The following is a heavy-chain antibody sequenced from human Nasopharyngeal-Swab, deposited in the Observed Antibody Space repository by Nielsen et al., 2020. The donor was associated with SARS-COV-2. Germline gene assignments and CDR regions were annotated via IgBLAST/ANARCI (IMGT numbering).Heavy chain of an antibody. CDR3: ARGVTMIVDR. Sequence: SETLSLTCTVSGGSISSGGYYWSWIRQNPGKGLEWIGYIYYSGSTNYNPSLKSRVTISVDTSKNQFSLKLSSVTAADTAVYYCARGVTMIVDRWGQGTLVTVSS. V-gene: IGHV4-61*08. D-gene: IGHD3-22*01. J-gene: IGHJ4*02. CDR1: GGSISSGGYY. CDR2: IYYSGST.